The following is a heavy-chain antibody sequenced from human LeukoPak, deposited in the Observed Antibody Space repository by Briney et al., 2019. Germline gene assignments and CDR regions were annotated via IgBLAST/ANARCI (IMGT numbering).Heavy chain of an antibody. J-gene: IGHJ4*02. CDR3: ARGPFPYYDYVWGSYRYEQPLDY. CDR1: GYTFTSYD. D-gene: IGHD3-16*02. Sequence: ASVKVSCEASGYTFTSYDINWVRQATGQGLEWMGWMNPNSGNTGYAQKFQGRVTMTRNTSVSTAYMELSSLRSEDTAVYYCARGPFPYYDYVWGSYRYEQPLDYWGQGTLVTVSS. V-gene: IGHV1-8*01. CDR2: MNPNSGNT.